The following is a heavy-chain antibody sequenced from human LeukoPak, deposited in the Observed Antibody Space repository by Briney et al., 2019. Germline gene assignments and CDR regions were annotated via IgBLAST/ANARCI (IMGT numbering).Heavy chain of an antibody. CDR3: TRDGGGRTEMCFDY. Sequence: GASVRVSCKASGYRLIGFYLHWLRPAPGQRPDWMGWINHHDGDTKYAQSFQGRVSMTWDTSITTAHMELSSLSSDDTAVYYCTRDGGGRTEMCFDYWGQGTLVTVSS. V-gene: IGHV1-2*02. CDR1: GYRLIGFY. J-gene: IGHJ4*02. D-gene: IGHD1-14*01. CDR2: INHHDGDT.